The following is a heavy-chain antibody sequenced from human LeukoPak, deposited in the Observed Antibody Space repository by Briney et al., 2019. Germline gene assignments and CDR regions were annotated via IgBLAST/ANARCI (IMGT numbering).Heavy chain of an antibody. J-gene: IGHJ4*02. CDR2: ISAYNGHT. D-gene: IGHD6-13*01. CDR1: GYTFNSYG. V-gene: IGHV1-18*01. Sequence: ASVKVSCKASGYTFNSYGISWVRQAPGQGLEWMGWISAYNGHTNYAQKFQGRVTMTTDTSTTTAYMELRSLRSDDTAVYYCAREWGYSSSPFFDYWGQGTLVTVSS. CDR3: AREWGYSSSPFFDY.